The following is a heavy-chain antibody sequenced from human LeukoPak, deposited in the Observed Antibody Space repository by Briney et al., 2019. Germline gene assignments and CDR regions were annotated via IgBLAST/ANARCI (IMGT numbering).Heavy chain of an antibody. V-gene: IGHV3-30*04. J-gene: IGHJ4*02. CDR3: ARDPYYYDSSGYCDY. Sequence: PGRSLRLSCAASGFTFSSYAMHWVRQAPGKGLEWVAVISYDGSNKYYADSVKGRFTISRDNSKNTLYLQMNSLRAEDTAMYYCARDPYYYDSSGYCDYWGQGTLVTVSS. CDR2: ISYDGSNK. D-gene: IGHD3-22*01. CDR1: GFTFSSYA.